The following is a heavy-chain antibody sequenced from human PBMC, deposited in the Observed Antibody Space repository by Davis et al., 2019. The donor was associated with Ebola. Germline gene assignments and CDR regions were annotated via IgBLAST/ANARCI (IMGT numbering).Heavy chain of an antibody. CDR3: ASAAAGLRRLGFFDY. J-gene: IGHJ4*02. V-gene: IGHV3-11*01. D-gene: IGHD6-13*01. Sequence: GESLKISCAASGFTFSDYYMSWIRQAPGKGLEWVSYISSSGSTIYYADSVKGRFTISRDNAKNSLYLQMNSLRAEDTAVYYCASAAAGLRRLGFFDYWGQGTLVTVSS. CDR1: GFTFSDYY. CDR2: ISSSGSTI.